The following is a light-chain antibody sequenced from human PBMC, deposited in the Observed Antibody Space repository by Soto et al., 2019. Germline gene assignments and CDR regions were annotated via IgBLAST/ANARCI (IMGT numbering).Light chain of an antibody. CDR2: GHT. J-gene: IGLJ1*01. Sequence: QSALSQPPSVSGAPGQRVTISCTGSSSNIGAGYDVHWYQLLPGTAPKLLIYGHTNRPSGVPDRFSGSRSGTSASLAITGLQAGDEADYYCQPHDSSLSTYVFGTGTKVTVL. CDR1: SSNIGAGYD. V-gene: IGLV1-40*01. CDR3: QPHDSSLSTYV.